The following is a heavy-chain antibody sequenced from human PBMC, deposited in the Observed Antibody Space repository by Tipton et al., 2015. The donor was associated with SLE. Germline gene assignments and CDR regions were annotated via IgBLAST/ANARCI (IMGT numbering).Heavy chain of an antibody. V-gene: IGHV1-18*01. CDR3: ARALLLWFGELLWYYYGMDV. D-gene: IGHD3-10*01. CDR1: GYTFTSYG. CDR2: ISAYNGNT. Sequence: QLVQSGAEVKKPGASVKVSCKASGYTFTSYGISWVRRAPGQGLEWMGWISAYNGNTNYAQKLQGRVTMTTDTSTSTTYMELRSLRSDDTAVYYCARALLLWFGELLWYYYGMDVWGQGTTVTVSS. J-gene: IGHJ6*02.